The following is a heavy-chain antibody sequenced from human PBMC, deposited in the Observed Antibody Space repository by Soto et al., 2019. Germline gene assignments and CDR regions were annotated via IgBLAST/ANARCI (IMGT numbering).Heavy chain of an antibody. Sequence: QAQLVESGGGVVQPGRSLRLSCAASGFAFSSYGMHWVRQAPGTGLEWVAVISYDGSLQHYADSVKGRFTISRDNSKNMVLLQMSSLXXXXXAVXXXXXXXXXXXXXVPYSWGQGTLVSVSS. CDR3: XXXXXXXXXXVPYS. CDR2: ISYDGSLQ. J-gene: IGHJ4*02. CDR1: GFAFSSYG. V-gene: IGHV3-30*03.